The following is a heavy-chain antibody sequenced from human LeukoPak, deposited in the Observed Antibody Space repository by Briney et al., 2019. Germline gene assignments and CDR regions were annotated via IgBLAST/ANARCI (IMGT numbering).Heavy chain of an antibody. V-gene: IGHV3-21*04. CDR2: ISSSSSYI. CDR1: GFTFSSHS. D-gene: IGHD1-26*01. CDR3: ARDRYSGSYPLDY. Sequence: GGSLRLSCAASGFTFSSHSMNWVRQAPGKGLEWVSSISSSSSYIYYADSVKGRFTISRDNAKNSLYLQMNSLRAEDTAVYYCARDRYSGSYPLDYWGQGTLVTVSS. J-gene: IGHJ4*02.